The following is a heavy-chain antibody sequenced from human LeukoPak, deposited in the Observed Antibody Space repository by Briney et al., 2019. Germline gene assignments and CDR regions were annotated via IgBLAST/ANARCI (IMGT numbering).Heavy chain of an antibody. CDR2: ISSSSSYI. CDR1: GFTFSSYS. V-gene: IGHV3-21*01. J-gene: IGHJ4*02. CDR3: ASTIDRVVITY. D-gene: IGHD3-22*01. Sequence: GGSLRLSCAASGFTFSSYSMNWVRQAPGKGLEWVSSISSSSSYIYYADSVQGRFTISRDNAKNSLYLQMNSLRAEDTAVYYCASTIDRVVITYWGQGKLVTVSS.